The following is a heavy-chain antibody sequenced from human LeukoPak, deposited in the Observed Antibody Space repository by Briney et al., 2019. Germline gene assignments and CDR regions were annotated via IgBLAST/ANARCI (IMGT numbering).Heavy chain of an antibody. CDR2: INPSGGST. V-gene: IGHV1-46*03. CDR3: ARGGIVGATYNWFDP. D-gene: IGHD1-26*01. J-gene: IGHJ5*02. Sequence: ASVKVSCKASGYTFTSYYMHWVRQAPGQGLEWMGIINPSGGSTSYAQKFQGRVTMTRDTSTSTVYMGLSSLRSEDTAVYYCARGGIVGATYNWFDPWGQGTLVTVSS. CDR1: GYTFTSYY.